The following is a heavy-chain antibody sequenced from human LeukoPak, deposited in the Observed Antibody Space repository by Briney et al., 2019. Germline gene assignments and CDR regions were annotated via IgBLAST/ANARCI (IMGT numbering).Heavy chain of an antibody. V-gene: IGHV3-21*01. CDR3: ARIKNGVPNP. Sequence: GGSLRLSCAASGFTFNSYIMTWFRQTPGKGLEWVASINSGSSDISYADSVRGQFTISRDNAKNFLFLQMNSLRAEDTAVYYCARIKNGVPNPWGRGTLVTVSS. CDR2: INSGSSDI. D-gene: IGHD3-10*01. CDR1: GFTFNSYI. J-gene: IGHJ4*02.